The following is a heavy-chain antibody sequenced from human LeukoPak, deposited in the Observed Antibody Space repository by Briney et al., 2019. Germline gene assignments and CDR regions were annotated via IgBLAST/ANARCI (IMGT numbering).Heavy chain of an antibody. D-gene: IGHD5-18*01. Sequence: SETLSLTCTVSGGSISSGDYYWSWIRQPPGKGLEWIGYIYYSGSTSYNPSLKSRITISVDTSRTQFSLRLSSVTAADTAVYYCASGYSYLGYWGQGTLVTVSS. J-gene: IGHJ4*02. CDR2: IYYSGST. V-gene: IGHV4-30-4*08. CDR3: ASGYSYLGY. CDR1: GGSISSGDYY.